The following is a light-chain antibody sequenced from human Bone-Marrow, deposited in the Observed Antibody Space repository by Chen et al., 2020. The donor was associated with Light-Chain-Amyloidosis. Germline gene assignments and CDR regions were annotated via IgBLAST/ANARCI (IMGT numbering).Light chain of an antibody. CDR2: EVT. CDR3: SSYTITNTLV. Sequence: QSALTQPASLSGSPGPSITLSCSGTSSDVGGDNHVSWYQQHPAKAPKLMIYEVTNRPSWVPDRFSGSKSDNTTSLTISGLQTEDEADYFCSSYTITNTLVFGSGTRVTVL. J-gene: IGLJ1*01. V-gene: IGLV2-14*01. CDR1: SSDVGGDNH.